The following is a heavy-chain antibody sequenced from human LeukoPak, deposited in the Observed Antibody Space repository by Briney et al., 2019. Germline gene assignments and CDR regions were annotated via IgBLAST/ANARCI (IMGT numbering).Heavy chain of an antibody. CDR3: ARGSDSVGATVAFDV. D-gene: IGHD1-26*01. J-gene: IGHJ3*01. CDR1: GDGVSSKSAA. Sequence: SQTLSLTCAISGDGVSSKSAAWNWIRQSPSRGLEWLGRTYYRSNWNNDYAVSVKSRITINPDTSKNQFSLQLNSVTPEDTALYYCARGSDSVGATVAFDVWGQGTMVTVSS. V-gene: IGHV6-1*01. CDR2: TYYRSNWNN.